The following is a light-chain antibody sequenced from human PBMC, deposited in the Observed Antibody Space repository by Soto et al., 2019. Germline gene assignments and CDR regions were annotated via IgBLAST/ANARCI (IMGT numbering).Light chain of an antibody. CDR3: QQRYRRPPIT. CDR1: ESVFGY. Sequence: EVVLTQSPATLSLSPGERATVSCRASESVFGYLAWYQHTPGQALRLLIYDASNRATCVPARFSASGSGTDFTLTIRSLAPEHFDVYYCQQRYRRPPITFGQGTRLENK. J-gene: IGKJ5*01. CDR2: DAS. V-gene: IGKV3-11*01.